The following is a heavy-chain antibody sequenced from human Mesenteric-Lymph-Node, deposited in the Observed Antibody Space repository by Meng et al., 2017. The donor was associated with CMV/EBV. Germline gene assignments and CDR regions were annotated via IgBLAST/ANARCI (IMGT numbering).Heavy chain of an antibody. D-gene: IGHD6-6*01. J-gene: IGHJ4*02. Sequence: GESLKISCAASGFTFSSYWMSWVRQAPGKGLEWVANIKQDGSEKYYVDSVKGRFTISRDNAKNSLYLQMNSLRAEDTAVYYCARENWGSSSAFDYWGQGTLVTVSS. CDR2: IKQDGSEK. V-gene: IGHV3-7*01. CDR3: ARENWGSSSAFDY. CDR1: GFTFSSYW.